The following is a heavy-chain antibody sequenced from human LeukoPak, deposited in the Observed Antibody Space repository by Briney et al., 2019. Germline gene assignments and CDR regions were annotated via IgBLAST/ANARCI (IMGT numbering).Heavy chain of an antibody. CDR2: MSYDGSNK. V-gene: IGHV3-30*18. J-gene: IGHJ6*02. Sequence: GGSLRLSCAASGFTFSSYGMHWVRQAPGKGLEWVAVMSYDGSNKYYADSVKGRFTISRDNSKNTLYLQMNSLRAEDTAVYYCAKDLSSSWYPNLSYYYYGMDVWGQGTTVTVSS. CDR3: AKDLSSSWYPNLSYYYYGMDV. CDR1: GFTFSSYG. D-gene: IGHD6-13*01.